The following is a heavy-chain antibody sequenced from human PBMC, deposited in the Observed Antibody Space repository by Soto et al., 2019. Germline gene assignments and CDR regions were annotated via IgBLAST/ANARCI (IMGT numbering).Heavy chain of an antibody. CDR1: GFTFSSYG. CDR3: AKGSEVYCSSTSCYPGFDYY. D-gene: IGHD2-2*01. V-gene: IGHV3-30*18. CDR2: ISYDGSNK. J-gene: IGHJ4*02. Sequence: QVQLVESGGGVVQPGRSLRLSCAASGFTFSSYGMHWVRQAPGKGLEWVAAISYDGSNKYYADSVKGRFTISRDNSKNTLYLQMNSLRAEDTAVYYCAKGSEVYCSSTSCYPGFDYYWGQGTLVTVSS.